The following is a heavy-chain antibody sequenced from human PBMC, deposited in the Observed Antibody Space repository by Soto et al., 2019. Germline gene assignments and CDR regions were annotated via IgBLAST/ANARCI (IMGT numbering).Heavy chain of an antibody. CDR2: ISWNSGSI. J-gene: IGHJ5*02. CDR1: GFTFDDYA. D-gene: IGHD6-13*01. CDR3: AKDPTGTPGNWFDP. V-gene: IGHV3-9*01. Sequence: ESGGGLVQPGRSLRLSCAASGFTFDDYAMHWVRQAPGKGLEWVSGISWNSGSIGYADSVKGRFTISRDNAKKSLYLQMNSLRAEDTALYYCAKDPTGTPGNWFDPWGQGTLVTVSS.